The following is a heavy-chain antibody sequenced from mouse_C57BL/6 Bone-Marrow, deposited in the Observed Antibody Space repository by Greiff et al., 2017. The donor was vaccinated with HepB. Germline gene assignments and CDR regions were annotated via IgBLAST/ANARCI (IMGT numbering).Heavy chain of an antibody. CDR3: ARYRVCDYRAMDY. D-gene: IGHD2-4*01. Sequence: EVKLQESGGGLVQPGGSLSLSCAASGFTFTDYYMSWVRQPPGKALEWLGFIRNKANGYTTEYSASVKGRFTISRDNSQSILYLQMNALRAEDNATYYCARYRVCDYRAMDYWGQGTSVTVSS. V-gene: IGHV7-3*01. CDR2: IRNKANGYTT. CDR1: GFTFTDYY. J-gene: IGHJ4*01.